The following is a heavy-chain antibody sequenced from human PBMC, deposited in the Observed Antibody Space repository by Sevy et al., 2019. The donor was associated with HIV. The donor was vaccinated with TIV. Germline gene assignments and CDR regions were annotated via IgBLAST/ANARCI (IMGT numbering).Heavy chain of an antibody. CDR2: INTDGTIT. D-gene: IGHD5-12*01. V-gene: IGHV3-74*01. J-gene: IGHJ4*02. Sequence: GGCLRLSCAGFGFTFSDYWMHWVRQVPGKGLIWVSHINTDGTITAYADSVKGRFTISRDNAKNTLFLQMNSLRAEDTAVYFSTRSLASKYWGQGTLVTVSS. CDR1: GFTFSDYW. CDR3: TRSLASKY.